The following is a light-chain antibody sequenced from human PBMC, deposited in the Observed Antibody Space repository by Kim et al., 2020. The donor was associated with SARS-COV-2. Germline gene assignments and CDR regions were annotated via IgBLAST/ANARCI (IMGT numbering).Light chain of an antibody. V-gene: IGKV3-20*01. CDR3: PQVGRATIDT. CDR1: QSVSSSY. Sequence: EIVLTQSPGTLSLSPGERATLSCRASQSVSSSYLAWYQQKPGQAPRLLIYGASSRATGIPDRFSGSGSGTDFTLTISRLEPEDFAVYYCPQVGRATIDTLGKGTNREI. J-gene: IGKJ2*01. CDR2: GAS.